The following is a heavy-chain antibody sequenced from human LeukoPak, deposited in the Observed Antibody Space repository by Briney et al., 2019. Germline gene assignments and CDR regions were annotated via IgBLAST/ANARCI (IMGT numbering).Heavy chain of an antibody. D-gene: IGHD2-2*01. J-gene: IGHJ5*01. Sequence: SSETLSLTCTVSGGSISSYYWSWIRQPPGKGLEWIGYIYYSGSTNYNPSLKSRVTISVDTSKNQFSLKLSSVPTADTAVYYCAAFDCSSTSCRMNWFDSWGQATLVTVSS. V-gene: IGHV4-59*01. CDR3: AAFDCSSTSCRMNWFDS. CDR2: IYYSGST. CDR1: GGSISSYY.